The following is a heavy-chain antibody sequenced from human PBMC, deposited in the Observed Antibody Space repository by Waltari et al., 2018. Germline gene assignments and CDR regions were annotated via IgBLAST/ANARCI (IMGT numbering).Heavy chain of an antibody. D-gene: IGHD6-13*01. V-gene: IGHV1-18*01. Sequence: QVQLVQSGDEVKKPGASVKVSCKASGYTFTSYAISRVRRAPGQGLEWMGWISAYNDNTNYVQKFQGRVTMTTDTSTSTAYMELRSLRSDDTAVYYCARASYSSHWYFDLWGRGTLVTVSS. CDR1: GYTFTSYA. J-gene: IGHJ2*01. CDR2: ISAYNDNT. CDR3: ARASYSSHWYFDL.